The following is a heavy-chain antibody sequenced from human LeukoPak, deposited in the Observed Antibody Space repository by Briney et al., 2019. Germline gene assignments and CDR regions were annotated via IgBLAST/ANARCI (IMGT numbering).Heavy chain of an antibody. V-gene: IGHV5-51*01. Sequence: GESLKISCTTSGYSFTSYWIAWVRQMPGKGLEWMGIIYPGDSGTRYSPSFQGQVTISADRSISTAYLQWNSLKASDTAMYYCARDAEDIVLMVYAIAEALDYWGQGTLVTVSS. CDR2: IYPGDSGT. J-gene: IGHJ4*02. CDR3: ARDAEDIVLMVYAIAEALDY. D-gene: IGHD2-8*01. CDR1: GYSFTSYW.